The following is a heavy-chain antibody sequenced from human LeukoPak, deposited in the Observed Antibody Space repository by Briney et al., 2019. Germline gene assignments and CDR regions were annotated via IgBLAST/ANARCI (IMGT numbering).Heavy chain of an antibody. D-gene: IGHD6-19*01. J-gene: IGHJ4*02. Sequence: GGSLRLSCAASGFTFSSYAMHWVRQAPGKGLEWVAVISYDGSSKYYADSVKGRFTISRDNSKNTLYLQMNSLRAEDTAVYYCARDPADGWLSHFDYWGQGTLVTVSS. CDR2: ISYDGSSK. CDR3: ARDPADGWLSHFDY. CDR1: GFTFSSYA. V-gene: IGHV3-30*04.